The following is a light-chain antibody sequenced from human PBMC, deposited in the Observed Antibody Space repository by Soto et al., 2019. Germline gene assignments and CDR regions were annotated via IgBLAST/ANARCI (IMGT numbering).Light chain of an antibody. V-gene: IGKV3-11*01. J-gene: IGKJ1*01. CDR2: DAF. CDR3: KHRTNLPWT. CDR1: QSVGNF. Sequence: EVVLTQSPATLSLSPGQRATLSCRDSQSVGNFLAWYQQKPGQPARLLSYDAFDRATGIPARFSGSGSGTGFTLTISSLEPENLPVYYCKHRTNLPWTYGQGTKVEIK.